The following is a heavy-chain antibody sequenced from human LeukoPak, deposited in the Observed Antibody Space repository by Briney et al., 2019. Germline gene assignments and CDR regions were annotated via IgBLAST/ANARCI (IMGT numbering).Heavy chain of an antibody. CDR3: AKRGVVIRVILVGFHKEAYYFDS. CDR2: VSDSGGST. V-gene: IGHV3-23*01. Sequence: GGSLRLSCAVSGITLSNYGMSWVRQAPGKGLEWVAGVSDSGGSTNYADSVKGRFTISRDNRKNTLYLQMNSLRAEDTAVYFCAKRGVVIRVILVGFHKEAYYFDSWGQGALVTVSS. J-gene: IGHJ4*02. D-gene: IGHD3-22*01. CDR1: GITLSNYG.